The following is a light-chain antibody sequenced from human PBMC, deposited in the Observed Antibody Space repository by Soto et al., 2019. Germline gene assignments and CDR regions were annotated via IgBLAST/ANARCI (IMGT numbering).Light chain of an antibody. V-gene: IGKV3-11*01. CDR3: RQRTSWPLLT. Sequence: DIVLTQSPATLSLSPGERASLSCRASQSVSNSLAWYQQKPGQPPRLLIYDASTRATGIPARFSGSGSGTDFTLTISSLEPEDFAVYYCRQRTSWPLLTFGGGTKVEIK. CDR2: DAS. CDR1: QSVSNS. J-gene: IGKJ4*01.